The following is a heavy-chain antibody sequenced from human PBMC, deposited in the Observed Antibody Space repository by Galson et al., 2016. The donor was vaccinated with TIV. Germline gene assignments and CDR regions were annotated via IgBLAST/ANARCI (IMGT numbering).Heavy chain of an antibody. J-gene: IGHJ2*01. CDR1: GFSLTTTGMC. CDR3: ARTPYGDSFGWYFDL. Sequence: PALVKPTQTLTPTCTFSGFSLTTTGMCVSWIRQAPGKGLEWLARIDWDDDKYYSISLKSRLTVSKDTSKNQVVLTMTDMDPVDTATYYCARTPYGDSFGWYFDLWGRGTLVTVSS. CDR2: IDWDDDK. D-gene: IGHD4-17*01. V-gene: IGHV2-70*11.